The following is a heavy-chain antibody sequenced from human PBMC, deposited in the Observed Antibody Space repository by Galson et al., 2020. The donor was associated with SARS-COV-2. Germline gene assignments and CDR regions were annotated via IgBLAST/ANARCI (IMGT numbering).Heavy chain of an antibody. Sequence: SQTPSLTCAVPGTSISSGSYSWNWIRQPPGKGLEWIGYISHSGGTYYNPSLKSRVTISGDRSKNQFSLRLSSVTAADTAVYYCARLHYGEYAPEAFDIWGPGTRVTVAS. V-gene: IGHV4-30-2*01. CDR2: ISHSGGT. CDR3: ARLHYGEYAPEAFDI. J-gene: IGHJ3*02. CDR1: GTSISSGSYS. D-gene: IGHD4-17*01.